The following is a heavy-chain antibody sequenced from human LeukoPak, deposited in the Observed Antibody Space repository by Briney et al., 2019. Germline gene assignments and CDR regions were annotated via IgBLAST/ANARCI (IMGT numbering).Heavy chain of an antibody. CDR1: GYTFTSYD. Sequence: ASVKVSCKASGYTFTSYDINWVRQATGRGLEWMGWMYLNSGNTGYAQKFQGRVTMTRNTSISTAYMELSSLRSEDTAVYYCARGDFIAVAGTDYYYGMDVWGQGTTVTVSS. CDR2: MYLNSGNT. D-gene: IGHD6-19*01. CDR3: ARGDFIAVAGTDYYYGMDV. V-gene: IGHV1-8*01. J-gene: IGHJ6*02.